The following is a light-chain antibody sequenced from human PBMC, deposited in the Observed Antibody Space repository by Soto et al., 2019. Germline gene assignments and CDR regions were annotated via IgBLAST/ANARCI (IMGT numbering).Light chain of an antibody. V-gene: IGKV1-27*01. Sequence: DIQMTQSPSSLSASVGDSVSITCRASQGITNYLAWYQQKPGKVPALLIYAASTLHSGVPSRFSCSGYGTDFTLIISSLQPEDVATYYCQKYDSAPLTFRGGPKVEIK. CDR3: QKYDSAPLT. CDR2: AAS. CDR1: QGITNY. J-gene: IGKJ4*01.